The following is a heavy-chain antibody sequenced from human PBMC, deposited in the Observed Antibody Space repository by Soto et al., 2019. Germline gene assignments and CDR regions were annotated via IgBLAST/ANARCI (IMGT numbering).Heavy chain of an antibody. CDR2: IYYSGST. D-gene: IGHD1-26*01. Sequence: SYPLSLTCTVSNGSISSSSYYWGLINQPPLKGLEWIGSIYYSGSTYYNLSLKSRVTISVDTSKNQFSLKLSSVTAADTAVYYCARLFPHSGSYLDYWGQGTLVTVSS. CDR1: NGSISSSSYY. J-gene: IGHJ4*02. V-gene: IGHV4-39*01. CDR3: ARLFPHSGSYLDY.